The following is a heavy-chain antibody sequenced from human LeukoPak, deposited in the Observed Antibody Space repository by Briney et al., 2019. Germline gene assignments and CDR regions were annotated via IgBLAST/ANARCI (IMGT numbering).Heavy chain of an antibody. CDR2: ISAYNGNT. J-gene: IGHJ4*02. CDR1: GYTFTSYG. V-gene: IGHV1-18*01. CDR3: ARDLGYCSGGSCFFDY. Sequence: RASVKVSCKASGYTFTSYGISSVRQAPGQGVEWMGWISAYNGNTNYAQKLQGRVTMTTDTSTSTAYMELRSLRSDDTAVYYCARDLGYCSGGSCFFDYWGEGTLVTVSS. D-gene: IGHD2-15*01.